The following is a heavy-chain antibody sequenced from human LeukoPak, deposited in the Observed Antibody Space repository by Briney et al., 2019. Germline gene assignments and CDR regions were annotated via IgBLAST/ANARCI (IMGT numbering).Heavy chain of an antibody. CDR3: GTESSLCEGDSSDY. Sequence: GGSLRLTCAGSGYSVSDYEMNWVRQAPGRGLEWVAYIWSSGTVTHYADSVKDRFTISRDNGKNSLYLQMNSLRAEDTAVYYCGTESSLCEGDSSDYCAQGTLVTVSS. V-gene: IGHV3-48*03. CDR2: IWSSGTVT. D-gene: IGHD2-21*02. CDR1: GYSVSDYE. J-gene: IGHJ4*02.